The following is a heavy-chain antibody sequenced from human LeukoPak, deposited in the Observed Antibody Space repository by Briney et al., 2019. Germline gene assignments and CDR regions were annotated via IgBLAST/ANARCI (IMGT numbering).Heavy chain of an antibody. D-gene: IGHD3-9*01. CDR1: GYTFIGYY. J-gene: IGHJ5*02. Sequence: ASVKVSCKASGYTFIGYYMHWVRQAPAHGPEWMGWINPKTGGTKYAQKFHGRLTMTRDTSISTAYMELSRLRSDDTAAYYCARGPALYYDILTGSTYNYFDPWGQGTLVTVSS. V-gene: IGHV1-2*02. CDR3: ARGPALYYDILTGSTYNYFDP. CDR2: INPKTGGT.